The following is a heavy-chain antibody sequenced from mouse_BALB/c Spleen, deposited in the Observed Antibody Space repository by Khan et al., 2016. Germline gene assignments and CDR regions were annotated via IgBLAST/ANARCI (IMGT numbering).Heavy chain of an antibody. D-gene: IGHD2-10*02. CDR2: IWRGGST. V-gene: IGHV2-5*01. J-gene: IGHJ4*01. CDR1: GFSLTSYG. Sequence: QVQLKESGPGLVQPSQSLSITCTVSGFSLTSYGVHWVRQSPGKGLEWLGVIWRGGSTDYNAAFMSRLSITKDNSKSQVFFKMNSLQADDTAIYYCANTLLYGNYYYYAMDYWGQGTSVTVSS. CDR3: ANTLLYGNYYYYAMDY.